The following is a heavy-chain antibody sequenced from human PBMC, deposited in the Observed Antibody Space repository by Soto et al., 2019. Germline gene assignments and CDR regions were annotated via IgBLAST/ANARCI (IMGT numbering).Heavy chain of an antibody. V-gene: IGHV1-3*01. D-gene: IGHD1-26*01. CDR1: GYTFTRYA. J-gene: IGHJ5*02. CDR2: INAGNGNT. Sequence: ASVKVSCKASGYTFTRYAMHWVRQAPGQRLEWMGWINAGNGNTKYSQKFQGRVTITRDTSASTAYMELSSLRSEDTAVYYCARGSPYSGSYGWFDPWGQGTLVTVSS. CDR3: ARGSPYSGSYGWFDP.